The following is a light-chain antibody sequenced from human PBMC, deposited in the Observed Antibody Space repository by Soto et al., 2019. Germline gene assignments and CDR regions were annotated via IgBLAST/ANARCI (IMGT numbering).Light chain of an antibody. CDR1: QSVSSSY. V-gene: IGKV3D-15*01. CDR3: QQYNKWPRT. Sequence: VLPQSPGTLSLSPGERATLCCSSSQSVSSSYLAWYQQKPGQAPRLLIYGASSRATGIPARFSGSGSGTEFTLTISSLQSEDFAVYNCQQYNKWPRTFGQGTKVDFK. J-gene: IGKJ2*01. CDR2: GAS.